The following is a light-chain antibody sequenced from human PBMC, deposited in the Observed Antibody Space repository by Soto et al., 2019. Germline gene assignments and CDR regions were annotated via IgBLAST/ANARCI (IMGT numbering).Light chain of an antibody. J-gene: IGKJ2*01. Sequence: DIQMTQSPSSLSASVGDRVTITCRASQSISSYLNWYQQKPGKAPKLLIYAASSLQSGVPSRFSGSGSGTDFTLTISSLQPEDFATYYCQQSYSTPYTFVHGTKLEIK. CDR3: QQSYSTPYT. CDR2: AAS. V-gene: IGKV1-39*01. CDR1: QSISSY.